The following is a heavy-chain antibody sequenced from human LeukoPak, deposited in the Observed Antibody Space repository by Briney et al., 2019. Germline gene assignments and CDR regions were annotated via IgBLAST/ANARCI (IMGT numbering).Heavy chain of an antibody. CDR3: AKVRRFPGDFDY. D-gene: IGHD3-3*01. CDR1: GFTFTTYA. Sequence: GGSLRLSCAASGFTFTTYAMSWVRQAPGKGLEWVSAISGSGGSTYYADSVKGRFTISRDNSKNTLYLQMNSLRAEDTAVYYCAKVRRFPGDFDYWGQGTLVTVSS. CDR2: ISGSGGST. J-gene: IGHJ4*02. V-gene: IGHV3-23*01.